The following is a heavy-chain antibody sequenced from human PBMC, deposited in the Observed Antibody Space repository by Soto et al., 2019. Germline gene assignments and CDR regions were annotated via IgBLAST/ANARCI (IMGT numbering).Heavy chain of an antibody. CDR2: VKQDGSDK. D-gene: IGHD3-16*02. J-gene: IGHJ4*02. V-gene: IGHV3-7*01. Sequence: EELLVESGGGLVQSGGSLRLSCAASGFTFSSYWMSWVRQAPGMGLEWVANVKQDGSDKYYADSVKGRFTISRDNAKNSLHLHMNSLRAEDTAVYYCVRALYRRTDYWGQGALVTVSS. CDR3: VRALYRRTDY. CDR1: GFTFSSYW.